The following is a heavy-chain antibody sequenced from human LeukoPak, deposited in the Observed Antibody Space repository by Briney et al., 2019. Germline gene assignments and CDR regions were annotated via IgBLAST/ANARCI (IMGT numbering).Heavy chain of an antibody. CDR1: GFTFSSYA. V-gene: IGHV3-30*04. Sequence: PGRSLRLSCAASGFTFSSYAMHWVRQAPGKGLEWVAVISYDGSNKYYADSVKGRFTISRDNSKSTLYLQMNSLRAEDTAVYYCARARDIVVVVAAPHWFDPWGQGTLVTVSS. D-gene: IGHD2-15*01. CDR3: ARARDIVVVVAAPHWFDP. CDR2: ISYDGSNK. J-gene: IGHJ5*02.